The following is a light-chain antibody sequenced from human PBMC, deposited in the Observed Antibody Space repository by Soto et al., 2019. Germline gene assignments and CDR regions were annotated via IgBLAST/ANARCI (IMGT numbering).Light chain of an antibody. CDR1: SSNIGGNT. V-gene: IGLV1-44*01. CDR2: SNN. CDR3: AAWDDSLYGVI. Sequence: QLVLTQPPSASGTPGQTVAISCSGSSSNIGGNTVNWYQQLPGTAPRALIYSNNMRPSGVPDRFSGSKSGTSASLAISGLRSEDEAEYYCAAWDDSLYGVIFGGGTKLTVL. J-gene: IGLJ2*01.